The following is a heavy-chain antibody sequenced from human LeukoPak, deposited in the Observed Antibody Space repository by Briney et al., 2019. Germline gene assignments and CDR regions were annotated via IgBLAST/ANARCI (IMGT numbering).Heavy chain of an antibody. CDR2: VHHTGST. CDR3: ARAPATRYGDYGAFDI. J-gene: IGHJ3*02. Sequence: PSETLSLTCNVSGYSISRGYYWGWIRQPPGKGLEWIGSVHHTGSTYYIPSLRSRVSISVDKSTNHISLEVTSVTAADTAVYYCARAPATRYGDYGAFDIWGQGTMVTVSS. V-gene: IGHV4-38-2*02. D-gene: IGHD4-17*01. CDR1: GYSISRGYY.